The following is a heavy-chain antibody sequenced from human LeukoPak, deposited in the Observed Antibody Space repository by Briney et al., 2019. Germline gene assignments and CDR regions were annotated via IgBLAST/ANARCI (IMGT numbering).Heavy chain of an antibody. CDR1: GFTFSSYG. Sequence: GGTLRLSCAASGFTFSSYGMSWVRQAPGKGLEWVSGIRAGGDNTYYADSVKGRFTISRDNSKNTLYLQMNSLRAEDTAVYYCARRSSTFDYWGQGTLVTVSS. V-gene: IGHV3-23*01. D-gene: IGHD6-13*01. CDR3: ARRSSTFDY. CDR2: IRAGGDNT. J-gene: IGHJ4*02.